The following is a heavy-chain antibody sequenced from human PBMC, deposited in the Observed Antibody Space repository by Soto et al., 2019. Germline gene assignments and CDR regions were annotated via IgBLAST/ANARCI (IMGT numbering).Heavy chain of an antibody. CDR1: GGTFSSYS. CDR2: IIPIFGTA. D-gene: IGHD2-2*01. Sequence: ASVKVSCKASGGTFSSYSMSWVRQAPGQGLEWMGGIIPIFGTANYAQKFQGRVTITADESTSTAYMELSSLRSEDTAVYYCAVVPAATYGMDVWGQGTTVTVSS. CDR3: AVVPAATYGMDV. V-gene: IGHV1-69*13. J-gene: IGHJ6*02.